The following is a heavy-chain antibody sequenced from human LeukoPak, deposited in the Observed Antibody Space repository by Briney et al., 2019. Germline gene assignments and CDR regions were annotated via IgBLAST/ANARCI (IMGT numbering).Heavy chain of an antibody. V-gene: IGHV4-59*01. CDR2: ISYSGNT. CDR1: GGSISGYY. Sequence: SETLSLTCTVSGGSISGYYWSWIRQPPGKGLEWIGYISYSGNTNYNPFLKSRVTISLDTSKNQLSLKLSSVTAADTAIYYCARDDSSGRMDVWGQGTTVTVSS. CDR3: ARDDSSGRMDV. J-gene: IGHJ6*02. D-gene: IGHD3-22*01.